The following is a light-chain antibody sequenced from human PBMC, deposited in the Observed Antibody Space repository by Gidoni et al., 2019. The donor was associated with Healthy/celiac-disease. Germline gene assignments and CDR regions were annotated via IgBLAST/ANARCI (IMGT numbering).Light chain of an antibody. J-gene: IGLJ2*01. Sequence: SYELTQPPSVPVSPGQTASITCSGDKLGDTYACWYQQKPGQSPVLVIYQDSKRPSGIPERFSGSNSGNTATLTISGTQAMDEADYYCQAWDSSTACVVFGGGTKLTVL. CDR1: KLGDTY. CDR2: QDS. V-gene: IGLV3-1*01. CDR3: QAWDSSTACVV.